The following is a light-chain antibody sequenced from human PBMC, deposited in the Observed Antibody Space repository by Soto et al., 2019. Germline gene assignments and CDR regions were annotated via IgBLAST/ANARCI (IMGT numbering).Light chain of an antibody. CDR3: CSYVGTYTFAV. CDR1: SSDVGGYNY. CDR2: DVN. Sequence: QSALTQPRSVSGSPGQSVTISCTGTSSDVGGYNYVSWYQQHPGKAPKLMIYDVNKRPSGVPDRFSGSKSGSTASLTISGLQAEDEADYYCCSYVGTYTFAVFGGGTKLTVL. V-gene: IGLV2-11*01. J-gene: IGLJ2*01.